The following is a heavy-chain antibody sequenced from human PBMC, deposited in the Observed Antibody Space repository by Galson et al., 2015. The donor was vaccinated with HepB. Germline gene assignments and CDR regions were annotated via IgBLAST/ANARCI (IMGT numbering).Heavy chain of an antibody. CDR2: ISWNSDSI. D-gene: IGHD3-9*01. J-gene: IGHJ4*02. CDR3: AKDDTVAWSSAGY. CDR1: GFTFDDYA. Sequence: SLRLSCAASGFTFDDYAMHWVRQAPGKGLGWVAGISWNSDSIGYADSVKGRFTISRDNAKNSLYLQMNSLRAEDTALYYCAKDDTVAWSSAGYWGQGTLVTVSS. V-gene: IGHV3-9*01.